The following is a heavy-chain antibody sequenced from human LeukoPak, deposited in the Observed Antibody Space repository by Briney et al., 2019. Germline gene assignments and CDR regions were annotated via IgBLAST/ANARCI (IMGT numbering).Heavy chain of an antibody. CDR1: GGSISSSNW. D-gene: IGHD5-12*01. CDR3: ARDRGPYSGYDSYYFDY. J-gene: IGHJ4*02. V-gene: IGHV4-4*02. Sequence: SETLSLTCAVSGGSISSSNWWSWVRQPPGKGLEWIGEIYHSGSTNYNPSLKSRVTIPVDTSKNQFSLKLSSVTAADTAVYYCARDRGPYSGYDSYYFDYWGQGTLVTVSS. CDR2: IYHSGST.